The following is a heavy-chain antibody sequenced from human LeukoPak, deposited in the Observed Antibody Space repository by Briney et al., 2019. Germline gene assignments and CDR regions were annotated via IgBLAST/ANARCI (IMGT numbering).Heavy chain of an antibody. CDR3: ARDRDVPAIGMDV. J-gene: IGHJ6*02. Sequence: GGSLRLSCAASGFTFSSYTMNWVRQAPGKGLEWVSSIISSSSYMYYADSVKGRFTISRDNAKNSLYLQMNSLRAEDTAVYYCARDRDVPAIGMDVWGQGTTVTVSS. CDR1: GFTFSSYT. CDR2: IISSSSYM. V-gene: IGHV3-21*06.